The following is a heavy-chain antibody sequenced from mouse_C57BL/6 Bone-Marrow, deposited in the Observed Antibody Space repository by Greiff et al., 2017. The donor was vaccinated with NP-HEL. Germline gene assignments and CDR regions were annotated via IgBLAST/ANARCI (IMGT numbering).Heavy chain of an antibody. CDR2: INPSNGGT. Sequence: VQLQQSGTELVKPGASVKLSCKASGYTFTSYWMHWVKQRPGQGLEWIGNINPSNGGTNYIEKFKSKATLTVDKSSSTAYMQLSSLTSEDSAVYYCARFGYGKRGDYFDYWGQGTTLTVSS. J-gene: IGHJ2*01. CDR3: ARFGYGKRGDYFDY. D-gene: IGHD2-10*02. CDR1: GYTFTSYW. V-gene: IGHV1-53*01.